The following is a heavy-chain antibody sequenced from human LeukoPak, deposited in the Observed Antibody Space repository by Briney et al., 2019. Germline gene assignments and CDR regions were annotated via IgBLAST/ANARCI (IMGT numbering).Heavy chain of an antibody. CDR2: ISYDGSNK. Sequence: PGRSLRLSCAASGFTFSSYGMHWVRQAPCKGLEWVAVISYDGSNKYYADSVKGRFTISRDNSKNTLYLQMNSLRAEDTAVYYCAKAWDIVATIGDFDYWGQGTLVTVSS. D-gene: IGHD5-12*01. J-gene: IGHJ4*02. CDR1: GFTFSSYG. V-gene: IGHV3-30*18. CDR3: AKAWDIVATIGDFDY.